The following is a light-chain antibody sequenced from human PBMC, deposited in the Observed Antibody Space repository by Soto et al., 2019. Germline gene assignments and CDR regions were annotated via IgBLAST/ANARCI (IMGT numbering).Light chain of an antibody. CDR1: QSVGGTF. Sequence: EIVLTQSPGTLSLSPGEGATLSCRASQSVGGTFLAWYQQKGGQAPRLLIHGASNRATGIPDRFGGSGSGTDFTLTISSLEPEDFAVYYCQQRSNWPLTFGGGTKVDIK. V-gene: IGKV3-11*01. CDR3: QQRSNWPLT. CDR2: GAS. J-gene: IGKJ4*01.